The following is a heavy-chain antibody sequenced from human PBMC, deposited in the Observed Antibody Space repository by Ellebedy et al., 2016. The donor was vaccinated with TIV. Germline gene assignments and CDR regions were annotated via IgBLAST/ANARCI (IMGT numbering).Heavy chain of an antibody. CDR1: GGSITDYY. V-gene: IGHV4-59*12. CDR2: ISYSGST. CDR3: AKDMVRGGYAFDI. Sequence: MPSETLSLTCTVSGGSITDYYWTWVRQPPGKGLEWIGFISYSGSTYYNPSLKSRVTISVYRSQFSLRLTSVTAADTAVYYCAKDMVRGGYAFDIWGQGTMVTVSS. J-gene: IGHJ3*02. D-gene: IGHD3-10*01.